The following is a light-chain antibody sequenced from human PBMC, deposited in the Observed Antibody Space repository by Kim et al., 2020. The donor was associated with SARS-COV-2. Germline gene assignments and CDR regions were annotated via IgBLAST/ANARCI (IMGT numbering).Light chain of an antibody. Sequence: PGEGVTISCSGSSSNIGSNYVYWYQQLPGTAPKLLIYRNNQRPSGVPDRFSGSKSGTSASLAISGLRSEDEADYYCAAWDDSFWVFGGGTQLTVL. V-gene: IGLV1-47*01. CDR3: AAWDDSFWV. CDR2: RNN. CDR1: SSNIGSNY. J-gene: IGLJ3*02.